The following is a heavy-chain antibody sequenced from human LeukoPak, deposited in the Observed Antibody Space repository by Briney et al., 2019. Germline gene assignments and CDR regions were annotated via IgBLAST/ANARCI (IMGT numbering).Heavy chain of an antibody. Sequence: SETLSLTCTVSGGSISSGDYYWSWIRQPPGKGLEWIGYIYYSGSTYYNPSLKSRVTISVDRSKNQFSLKLSSVTAADTAVYYCAREIKPGDDAFDIWGQGTMVTVSS. CDR3: AREIKPGDDAFDI. CDR1: GGSISSGDYY. V-gene: IGHV4-30-4*01. D-gene: IGHD1-14*01. CDR2: IYYSGST. J-gene: IGHJ3*02.